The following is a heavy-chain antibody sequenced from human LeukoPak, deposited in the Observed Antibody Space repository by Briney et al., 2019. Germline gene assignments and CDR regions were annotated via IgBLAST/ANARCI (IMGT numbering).Heavy chain of an antibody. J-gene: IGHJ4*02. CDR3: ARDRHYYDSSGYYGPSGY. V-gene: IGHV3-23*01. CDR2: INFSGTNA. D-gene: IGHD3-22*01. Sequence: GGSLRLSCVASGFTFSDSAMSWVRQAPRKGLEWVSLINFSGTNAYYADSVKGRFTISRDNSKDTVYLQMNSLRAEDTAIYNCARDRHYYDSSGYYGPSGYWGQGTLVTVSS. CDR1: GFTFSDSA.